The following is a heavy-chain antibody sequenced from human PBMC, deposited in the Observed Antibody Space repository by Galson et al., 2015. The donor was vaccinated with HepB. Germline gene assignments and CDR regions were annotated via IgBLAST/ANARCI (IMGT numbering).Heavy chain of an antibody. J-gene: IGHJ4*02. D-gene: IGHD2-15*01. V-gene: IGHV3-48*01. CDR2: ISSSSSAI. CDR3: ARAKGAYCTGGSCYAF. CDR1: GFTFSSYS. Sequence: SLRLSCAASGFTFSSYSMNWVRQAPGKGLEWVSYISSSSSAIYYADSLKGRFTISRDNAKSSPYLQMNSLRAEDTAVYYCARAKGAYCTGGSCYAFWGQGTLVTVSS.